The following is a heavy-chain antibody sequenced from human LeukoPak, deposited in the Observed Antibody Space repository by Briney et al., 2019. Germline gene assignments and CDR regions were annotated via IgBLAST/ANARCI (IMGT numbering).Heavy chain of an antibody. CDR2: ISSNGGST. V-gene: IGHV3-64*01. CDR1: GFTFSSYA. CDR3: ATTYCSSTSCYAQGAFDI. Sequence: GGSLRLSCAASGFTFSSYAMHWVRQAPGKGLEYVSAISSNGGSTYYANSVKSRFTISRDNTKNTLYLQMGSLRAEDMAVYYCATTYCSSTSCYAQGAFDIWGQGTMVTVSS. J-gene: IGHJ3*02. D-gene: IGHD2-2*01.